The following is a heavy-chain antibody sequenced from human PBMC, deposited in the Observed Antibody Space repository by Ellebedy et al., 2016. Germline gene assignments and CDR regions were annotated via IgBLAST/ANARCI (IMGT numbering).Heavy chain of an antibody. CDR3: AKWNGGWYAFEV. Sequence: GSLRLSCNVSGGSVSSDYWNWIRRPPGKGLEWIGYVFDTGTTNYNPSLKSRVTMSVDTSKSQFSLRLTSVTAADTAVYYCAKWNGGWYAFEVWGQGTMVTVSS. CDR1: GGSVSSDY. D-gene: IGHD6-19*01. V-gene: IGHV4-59*02. CDR2: VFDTGTT. J-gene: IGHJ3*01.